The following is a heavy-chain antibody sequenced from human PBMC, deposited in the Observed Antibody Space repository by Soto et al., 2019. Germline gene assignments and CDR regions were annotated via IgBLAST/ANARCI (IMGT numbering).Heavy chain of an antibody. D-gene: IGHD6-19*01. CDR3: TTAAAVAGTGEDY. J-gene: IGHJ4*02. Sequence: PWWSLRLSCSASVFTFSNAWMSWFRQAPGKGLEWVGRIKSKTDGGTTDYAAPVKGRFTISRDDSKNTLYLQMNSLKTEDTAVYYCTTAAAVAGTGEDYWGQGTLVTVSS. V-gene: IGHV3-15*01. CDR2: IKSKTDGGTT. CDR1: VFTFSNAW.